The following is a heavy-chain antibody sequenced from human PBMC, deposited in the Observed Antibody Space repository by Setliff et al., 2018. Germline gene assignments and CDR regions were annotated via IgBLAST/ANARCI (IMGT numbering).Heavy chain of an antibody. CDR2: IYPADSDT. CDR3: ARVVGADGIGIDY. J-gene: IGHJ4*02. CDR1: GYTFTNYW. Sequence: GESLTISCKGSGYTFTNYWIAWVRQMPGKGLEYMGIIYPADSDTTHSPPFQGQVTISADKSINTAYLQWSSLKASDTATYYCARVVGADGIGIDYWGQGTVVTVS. D-gene: IGHD2-15*01. V-gene: IGHV5-51*01.